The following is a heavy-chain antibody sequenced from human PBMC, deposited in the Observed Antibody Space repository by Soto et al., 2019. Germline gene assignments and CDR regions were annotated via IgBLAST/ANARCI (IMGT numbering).Heavy chain of an antibody. CDR3: ASGPHSGYCSGGSCPYYFDY. Sequence: SLRLSCAASGFTFSSYAMHWVRQAPGKGLEWVAVISYDGSNKYYADSVKGRFTISRDNFKNTLYLQMNSLRAEDTAVYYCASGPHSGYCSGGSCPYYFDYWGQGTLVTAPQ. CDR1: GFTFSSYA. CDR2: ISYDGSNK. V-gene: IGHV3-30-3*01. D-gene: IGHD2-15*01. J-gene: IGHJ4*02.